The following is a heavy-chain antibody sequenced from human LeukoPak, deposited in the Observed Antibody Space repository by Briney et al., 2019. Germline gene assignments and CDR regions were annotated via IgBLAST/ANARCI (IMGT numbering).Heavy chain of an antibody. Sequence: PSGTLSLTCAVSGGSVNSSNWWSWVRQPPGKGLEWIGEIYHSGSTNYNPSLKSRVTISVDKSKNQFSLKLVSVTAADTAGYYCARTITMVRGASPANPINWFDPWGQGTLVTVSS. CDR2: IYHSGST. CDR3: ARTITMVRGASPANPINWFDP. V-gene: IGHV4-4*02. J-gene: IGHJ5*02. D-gene: IGHD3-10*01. CDR1: GGSVNSSNW.